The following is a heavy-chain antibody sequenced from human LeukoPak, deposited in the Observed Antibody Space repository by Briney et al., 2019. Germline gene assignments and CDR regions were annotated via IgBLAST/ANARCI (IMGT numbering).Heavy chain of an antibody. CDR1: GFTFSNYA. CDR3: AREDYDSSDYYYIFDAFDM. J-gene: IGHJ3*02. CDR2: ISSDGINK. V-gene: IGHV3-30-3*01. Sequence: GGSLRLSCAASGFTFSNYAMHWVRQAPGKGLEWVAAISSDGINKYYADSVKGRFTMSRDNSKNTLYLEMHSLRAEDTAVFYCAREDYDSSDYYYIFDAFDMWGQGTMVTASS. D-gene: IGHD3-22*01.